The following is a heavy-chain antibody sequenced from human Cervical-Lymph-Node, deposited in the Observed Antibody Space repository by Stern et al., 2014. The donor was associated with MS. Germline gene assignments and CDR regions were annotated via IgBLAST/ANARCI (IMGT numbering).Heavy chain of an antibody. CDR1: GGTFKSYA. CDR3: ARDRGSCSGGSCYSDDWFDP. Sequence: QVQLVQSGAEVKKPGSSVKVSCKASGGTFKSYAFTWVRQAHGPGLEWMGGILPIFGSTDYALKFQGTVTITTNESTSTVYLQLSSLKSEDTAVYYCARDRGSCSGGSCYSDDWFDPWGQGTLVTVSS. J-gene: IGHJ5*02. D-gene: IGHD2-15*01. V-gene: IGHV1-69*01. CDR2: ILPIFGST.